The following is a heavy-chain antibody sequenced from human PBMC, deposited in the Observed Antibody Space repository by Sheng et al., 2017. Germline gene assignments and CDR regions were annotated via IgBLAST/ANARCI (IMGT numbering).Heavy chain of an antibody. CDR2: IIPILGIA. Sequence: QVQLVQSGAEVKKPGSSVKVSCKASGGTFSSYAISWVRQAPGQGLEWMGGIIPILGIANYAQKFQGRVTITADKSTSTAYMELSSLRSEDTAVYYCARDSGHDYGGNSDFDYWGQGTLVTVSS. J-gene: IGHJ4*02. CDR1: GGTFSSYA. V-gene: IGHV1-69*04. CDR3: ARDSGHDYGGNSDFDY. D-gene: IGHD2-21*02.